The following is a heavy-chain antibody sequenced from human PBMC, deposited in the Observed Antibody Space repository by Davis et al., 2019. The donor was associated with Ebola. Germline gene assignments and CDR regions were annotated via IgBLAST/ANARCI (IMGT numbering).Heavy chain of an antibody. J-gene: IGHJ4*02. CDR2: IKQDGSEK. CDR3: ARALSGRANPGFDY. V-gene: IGHV3-7*01. CDR1: GFTFSSYW. D-gene: IGHD1-26*01. Sequence: PGGSLRLSCAASGFTFSSYWMSWVRQAPGKGLEWVANIKQDGSEKYYVDSVKGRFTISRDNAKNSLYLQMNSLRAEDTAVYYCARALSGRANPGFDYWGQGTLVTVSS.